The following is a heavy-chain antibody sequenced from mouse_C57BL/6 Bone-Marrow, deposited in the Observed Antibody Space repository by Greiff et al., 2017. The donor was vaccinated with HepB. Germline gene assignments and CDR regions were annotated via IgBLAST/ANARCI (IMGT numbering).Heavy chain of an antibody. J-gene: IGHJ2*01. CDR3: ARGGLLRYPDY. CDR2: INPGSGGT. V-gene: IGHV1-54*01. CDR1: GYAFTNYL. D-gene: IGHD1-1*01. Sequence: QVQLQQSGAELVRPGTSVKVSCKASGYAFTNYLIEWVKQRPGQGLEWIGVINPGSGGTNYNEKFKGKATLNADKSSSTAYMQLSSLTSEDSAVYFGARGGLLRYPDYWGQGTTLTVSS.